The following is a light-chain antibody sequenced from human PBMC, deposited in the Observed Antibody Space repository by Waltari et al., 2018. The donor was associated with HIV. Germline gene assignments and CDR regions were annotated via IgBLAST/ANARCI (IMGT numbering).Light chain of an antibody. Sequence: QSVLTQPPSASGTPGQRVTISCSGSSSNIGSNYGYWYQQLPGTAPKLLIYRNNQRPSGVPDRCSGSKSGTSASLAISGLRSEDEADYYCAAWDDSLSGYVVGTGTKVTVL. V-gene: IGLV1-47*01. J-gene: IGLJ1*01. CDR3: AAWDDSLSGYV. CDR1: SSNIGSNY. CDR2: RNN.